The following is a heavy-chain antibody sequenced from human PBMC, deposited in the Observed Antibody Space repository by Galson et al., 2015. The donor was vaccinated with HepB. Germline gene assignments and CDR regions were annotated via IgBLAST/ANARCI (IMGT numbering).Heavy chain of an antibody. V-gene: IGHV1-18*01. CDR3: ARVKRIVLWFRGNWFDP. CDR1: GYTFTSYG. J-gene: IGHJ5*02. Sequence: SVKVSCKASGYTFTSYGISWVRQAPGQGLEWMGWISAYNGNTNYAQKLQGRVTMTTDTSTSTAYMELRSLRSDDTAVYYCARVKRIVLWFRGNWFDPWGQGTLVTVSS. CDR2: ISAYNGNT. D-gene: IGHD3-10*01.